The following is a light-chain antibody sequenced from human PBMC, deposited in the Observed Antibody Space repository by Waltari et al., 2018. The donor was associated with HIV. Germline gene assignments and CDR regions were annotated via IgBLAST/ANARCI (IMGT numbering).Light chain of an antibody. J-gene: IGLJ2*01. CDR2: QDT. CDR1: NLGDNY. CDR3: QASDTWTV. V-gene: IGLV3-1*01. Sequence: SYELTQPPSVSVSPGQTASITCSGDNLGDNYVSWYHQRPCQSPVLLIYQDTKRPSGIPERFSGSNSGNTATLTSSGAQAMDESEYYCQASDTWTVFGGGTKLTVL.